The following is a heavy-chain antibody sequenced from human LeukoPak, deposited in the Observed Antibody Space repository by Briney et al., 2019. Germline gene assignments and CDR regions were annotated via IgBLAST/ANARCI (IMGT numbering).Heavy chain of an antibody. D-gene: IGHD3-10*01. Sequence: ASVKVSCKASGGTFSSYAISWVRQAPGQGLEWMGGIIPIFGTANYAQKFQGRVTITADKSTSTAYMELSSLRSEDTAVYYCARSRVRRGTYYYYYMDVWGKGTTVTVSS. CDR3: ARSRVRRGTYYYYYMDV. CDR1: GGTFSSYA. CDR2: IIPIFGTA. J-gene: IGHJ6*03. V-gene: IGHV1-69*06.